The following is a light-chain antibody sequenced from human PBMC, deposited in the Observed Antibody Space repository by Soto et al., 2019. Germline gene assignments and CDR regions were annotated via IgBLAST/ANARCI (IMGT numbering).Light chain of an antibody. V-gene: IGKV1-39*01. J-gene: IGKJ2*01. CDR2: VAS. CDR1: QSISNN. Sequence: DVQMTQSLASLSASVGDRVTITCRASQSISNNLNWYQKKPGKAPKLLIYVASTLQSGVPSRFSGSGSGTDFTLTIISLQPEDFATYYCHQRLSPPHTFGQGTKLEIK. CDR3: HQRLSPPHT.